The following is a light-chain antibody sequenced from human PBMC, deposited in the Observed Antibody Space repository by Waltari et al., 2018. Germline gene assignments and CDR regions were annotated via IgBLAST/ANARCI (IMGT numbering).Light chain of an antibody. CDR2: EVN. CDR1: RSDVGRYDL. V-gene: IGLV2-23*02. Sequence: QSALTQPASVSGSPGQSITISCTGSRSDVGRYDLVSWYQQHPGKAPQLIIYEVNKRPSGVSDRFSGSKSGNTASLTISGLPAEDEADYYCSSFAGSCTWVFGGGTKLTVL. J-gene: IGLJ3*02. CDR3: SSFAGSCTWV.